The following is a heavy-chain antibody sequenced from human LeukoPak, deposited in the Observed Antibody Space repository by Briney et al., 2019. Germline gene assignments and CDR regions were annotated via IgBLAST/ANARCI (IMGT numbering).Heavy chain of an antibody. D-gene: IGHD2-2*02. J-gene: IGHJ4*02. CDR1: GFTFSTYW. CDR3: EGRYCSSTSCSTN. CDR2: ISSDGSST. V-gene: IGHV3-74*01. Sequence: GGSLRLSCTASGFTFSTYWMHWVRQAPGKGLVWVSRISSDGSSTNYADSVKGRFTISRDNAKNTLYLQMNSLRAEDTAMYYCEGRYCSSTSCSTNWGQGTLVTVSS.